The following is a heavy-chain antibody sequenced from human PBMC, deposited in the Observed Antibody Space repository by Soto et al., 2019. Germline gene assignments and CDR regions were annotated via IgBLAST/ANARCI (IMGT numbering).Heavy chain of an antibody. Sequence: SLKVSCKASGSTFSSYAVSWVRQAPGQWLEWMGGIIPIFGTANYAQKFQGRVTITADESTSTAYMELSSLRSEDTAVYYCARGTEYYYDSSGSWYWGQGTLVPVSS. CDR3: ARGTEYYYDSSGSWY. D-gene: IGHD3-22*01. CDR2: IIPIFGTA. J-gene: IGHJ4*02. V-gene: IGHV1-69*13. CDR1: GSTFSSYA.